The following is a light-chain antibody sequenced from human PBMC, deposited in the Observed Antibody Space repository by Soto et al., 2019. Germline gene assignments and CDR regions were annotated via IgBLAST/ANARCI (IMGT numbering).Light chain of an antibody. CDR3: RQYNNWPRT. J-gene: IGKJ1*01. CDR2: GAS. Sequence: EIVMTQSPATLSVSQGERATLSCRASQSVSSNLAWYQQKPGQAPSLLIYGASTRATGIPARFSGSWSGTEFTLTISSLQSEDFAVYYCRQYNNWPRTFGQGTKVEIK. V-gene: IGKV3-15*01. CDR1: QSVSSN.